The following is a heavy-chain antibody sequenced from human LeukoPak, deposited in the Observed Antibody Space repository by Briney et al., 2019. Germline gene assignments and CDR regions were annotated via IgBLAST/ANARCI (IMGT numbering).Heavy chain of an antibody. CDR3: AKDPNGDYLGAFDF. J-gene: IGHJ3*01. CDR1: GFTFSSYW. D-gene: IGHD4-17*01. CDR2: IKQDGSEK. V-gene: IGHV3-7*01. Sequence: PGGSLRLSCAASGFTFSSYWMSWVRQAPGKGLEWVANIKQDGSEKYYVDSVKGRFTISRDNAKNSLYLQMNSLRAEDTAVYYCAKDPNGDYLGAFDFWGPGTLVTVSS.